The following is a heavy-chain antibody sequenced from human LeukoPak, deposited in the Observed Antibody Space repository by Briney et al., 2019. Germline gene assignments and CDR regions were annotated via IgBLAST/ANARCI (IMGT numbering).Heavy chain of an antibody. CDR3: ARVGPRHSSGWYSQSVDY. J-gene: IGHJ4*02. CDR2: INPSGGST. D-gene: IGHD6-19*01. V-gene: IGHV1-46*01. CDR1: GYTLTSYY. Sequence: ASVKVSCKASGYTLTSYYMHWVRQAPGQGLEWMGIINPSGGSTSYAQKFQGRVTMTRDTSTSTVYMELSSLRSEDTAVYYCARVGPRHSSGWYSQSVDYWGQGTLVTVSS.